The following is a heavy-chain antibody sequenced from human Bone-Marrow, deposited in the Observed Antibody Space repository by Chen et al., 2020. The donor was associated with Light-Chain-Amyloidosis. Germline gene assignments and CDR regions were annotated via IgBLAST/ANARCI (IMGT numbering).Heavy chain of an antibody. Sequence: EVLLEESGGGLIQPGGSLRHSCAASGFSVSANYMGWVRQAPGKWLEWLSVIYGGGNKLYAESGRGRFTISRDNSKNTLSLEMNNLRAEDTAMYYCARGAIDYGDSMRFWGQGTLVTVSS. CDR2: IYGGGNK. D-gene: IGHD4-17*01. J-gene: IGHJ4*02. CDR1: GFSVSANY. CDR3: ARGAIDYGDSMRF. V-gene: IGHV3-53*01.